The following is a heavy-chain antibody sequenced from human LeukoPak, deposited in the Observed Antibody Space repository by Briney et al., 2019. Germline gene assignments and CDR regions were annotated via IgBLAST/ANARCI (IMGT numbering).Heavy chain of an antibody. Sequence: SQTLSLTCAISEDSVSSNTAAWNWIRQSPSRGLEWLGRTYYRSKWYNDYAVSVKSRITINPDTSRNQFSLQLNSVTPEDTAVYYCAAQYSSSSGWYFDLWGRGTLVTVSS. V-gene: IGHV6-1*01. CDR1: EDSVSSNTAA. CDR2: TYYRSKWYN. CDR3: AAQYSSSSGWYFDL. J-gene: IGHJ2*01. D-gene: IGHD6-6*01.